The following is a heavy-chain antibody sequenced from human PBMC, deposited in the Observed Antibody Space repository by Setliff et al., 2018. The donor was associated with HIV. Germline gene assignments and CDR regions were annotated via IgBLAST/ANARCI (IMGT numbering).Heavy chain of an antibody. J-gene: IGHJ6*03. D-gene: IGHD2-21*02. Sequence: PGGSLRLSCTASGFTFGVYTLSWVRQAPGKGLEWVGLIRRKGYGGTTDYAASVKGRFAIARYDSKSFAYLQMNSLKAEDTAVDYCTRDGVTFDDYYYMDVWGKGTTVTGSS. CDR1: GFTFGVYT. CDR3: TRDGVTFDDYYYMDV. V-gene: IGHV3-49*04. CDR2: IRRKGYGGTT.